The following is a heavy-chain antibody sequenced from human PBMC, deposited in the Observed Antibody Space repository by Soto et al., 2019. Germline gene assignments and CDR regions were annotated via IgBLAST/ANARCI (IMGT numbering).Heavy chain of an antibody. Sequence: QVQLQESGPGLVKPSETLSLTCTVSGGSISSYYWNWIRQPPGKGLEWIGYLYYSRRTNYNPSLRMLMTISVDSSNNQSSLKLSPVTAADPAVYYCARRPGYGYGMDVWGQGTTVTVSS. CDR1: GGSISSYY. CDR2: LYYSRRT. J-gene: IGHJ6*02. CDR3: ARRPGYGYGMDV. V-gene: IGHV4-59*08. D-gene: IGHD6-13*01.